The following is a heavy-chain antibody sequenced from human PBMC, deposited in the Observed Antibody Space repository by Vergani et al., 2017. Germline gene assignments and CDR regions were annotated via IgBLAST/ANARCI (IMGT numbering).Heavy chain of an antibody. V-gene: IGHV3-48*03. J-gene: IGHJ4*02. CDR2: ISSSGSTI. Sequence: EVQLVESGGGLVQPGGSLRLSCAASGFTFSSYEMNWVRQAPGKGREWVSYISSSGSTIYYADSVKGRFNISRDNAKNSMYQQMNSLRAEDTAVYYCARGPDFWSVYYTEFDCWGQGTLVTVSP. CDR1: GFTFSSYE. CDR3: ARGPDFWSVYYTEFDC. D-gene: IGHD3-3*01.